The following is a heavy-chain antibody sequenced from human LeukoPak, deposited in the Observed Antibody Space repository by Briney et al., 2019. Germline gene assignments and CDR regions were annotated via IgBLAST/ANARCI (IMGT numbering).Heavy chain of an antibody. J-gene: IGHJ4*02. Sequence: GGSLRLSCAASGFTFSSYKMNWVRQAPGKGLEWVSYISSSGSTIYYADSVKGRFTISRDNAKNSLYLQMNSLRAEDTAVYYCARVGRLAFDYWGQGTLVTVSS. CDR3: ARVGRLAFDY. CDR2: ISSSGSTI. CDR1: GFTFSSYK. V-gene: IGHV3-48*03. D-gene: IGHD2-15*01.